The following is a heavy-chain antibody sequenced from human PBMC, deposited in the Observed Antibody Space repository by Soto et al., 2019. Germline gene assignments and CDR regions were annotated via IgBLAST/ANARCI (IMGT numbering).Heavy chain of an antibody. J-gene: IGHJ5*02. CDR3: AGMPYTSGLRFDP. V-gene: IGHV4-30-2*01. Sequence: SETLSLTCNMSGDSYSISTYSWSWIRQPPGKALQRIGFIYQSGVTSYNPSLASRVSISLDRSNNQCSLKLKSVTAADTAVYFCAGMPYTSGLRFDPWGPGTLVTVS. D-gene: IGHD6-19*01. CDR2: IYQSGVT. CDR1: GDSYSISTYS.